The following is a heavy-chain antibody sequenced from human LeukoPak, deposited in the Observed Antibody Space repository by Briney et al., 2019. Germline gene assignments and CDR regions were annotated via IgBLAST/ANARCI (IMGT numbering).Heavy chain of an antibody. CDR3: ARVAEIAALRKYYYDSSGYYHFDY. D-gene: IGHD3-22*01. CDR1: GGSFSSYY. CDR2: VNHGEST. Sequence: SETLSLTCAIHGGSFSSYYWSWIRQPPGKGLECSGQVNHGESTSDILSLKSRVTISGDTSKNQFSLKLSSVTAADTAVYYCARVAEIAALRKYYYDSSGYYHFDYWGQGTLVTVSS. J-gene: IGHJ4*02. V-gene: IGHV4-34*01.